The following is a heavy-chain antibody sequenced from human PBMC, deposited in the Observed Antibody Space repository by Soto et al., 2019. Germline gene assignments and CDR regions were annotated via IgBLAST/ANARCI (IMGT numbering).Heavy chain of an antibody. CDR2: TYYRSKWYN. V-gene: IGHV6-1*01. D-gene: IGHD3-10*01. CDR1: VDSVSSNSAA. CDR3: ARDPGAAYYYGSGSLSAPFDY. J-gene: IGHJ4*02. Sequence: SQTLSLTCAISVDSVSSNSAAWNWIRQSPSRGLEWLGRTYYRSKWYNDYAVSVKSRITINPDTSKNQFSLQLNSVTPEDTAVYYCARDPGAAYYYGSGSLSAPFDYWGQGTLVTVSS.